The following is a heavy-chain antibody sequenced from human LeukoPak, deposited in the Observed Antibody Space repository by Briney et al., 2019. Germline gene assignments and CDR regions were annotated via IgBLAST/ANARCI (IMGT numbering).Heavy chain of an antibody. CDR1: GGSISSDY. Sequence: SETLSLTCTVPGGSISSDYWSWIRQPAGRGLEWIGRIHTSGSTNYNPSLKSRVSMSLDTPKKQFSLKLSSVTAADTAVYYCAREWNYYGSGNYYNGAFDIWGPGTMVTVSS. CDR2: IHTSGST. J-gene: IGHJ3*02. D-gene: IGHD3-10*01. CDR3: AREWNYYGSGNYYNGAFDI. V-gene: IGHV4-4*07.